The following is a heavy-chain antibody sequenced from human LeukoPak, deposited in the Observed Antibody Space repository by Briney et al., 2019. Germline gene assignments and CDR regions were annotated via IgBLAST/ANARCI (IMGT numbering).Heavy chain of an antibody. D-gene: IGHD3-10*01. J-gene: IGHJ4*02. CDR3: ARNRLGWFGERIIDY. V-gene: IGHV4-34*01. Sequence: SETLSPTCAVHGGSFSAYCWSWIRQSPEKGLEWIGEINHSGSTNYNPSLKSRVTISVDTSKNQFSLKLSSVTAADTAVYYCARNRLGWFGERIIDYWGQGTLVTVSS. CDR1: GGSFSAYC. CDR2: INHSGST.